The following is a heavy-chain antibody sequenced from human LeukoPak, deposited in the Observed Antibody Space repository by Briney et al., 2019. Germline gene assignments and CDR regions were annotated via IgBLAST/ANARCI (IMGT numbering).Heavy chain of an antibody. D-gene: IGHD1-26*01. V-gene: IGHV5-51*01. CDR2: IYPGDSDT. CDR3: ARQGVGASTCDY. Sequence: EESLKISCKGSGYIFTNYWIGWVRQMPGKGLEWMGTIYPGDSDTRYSPSFQGQVTISADKSINTAYLQWSSLKTSDTAMYYCARQGVGASTCDYWGQGSLVTVSS. J-gene: IGHJ4*02. CDR1: GYIFTNYW.